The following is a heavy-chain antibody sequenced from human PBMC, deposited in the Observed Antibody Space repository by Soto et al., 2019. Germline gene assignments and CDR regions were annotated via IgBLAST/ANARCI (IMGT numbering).Heavy chain of an antibody. Sequence: QVQLVQSGAEVKKPGASVKVSCKASGYTFTTYTMHWVRQAPGQRLEWMGWIDAGNGNTKYSQNFQGRVTITRDTSASTAEMDLVSLRSEDTAVSYCARESGDWYFDFWGRGTLVTVSS. J-gene: IGHJ2*01. CDR1: GYTFTTYT. V-gene: IGHV1-3*01. D-gene: IGHD7-27*01. CDR3: ARESGDWYFDF. CDR2: IDAGNGNT.